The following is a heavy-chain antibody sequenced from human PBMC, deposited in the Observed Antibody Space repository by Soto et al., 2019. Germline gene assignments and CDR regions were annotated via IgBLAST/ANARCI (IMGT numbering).Heavy chain of an antibody. J-gene: IGHJ4*02. V-gene: IGHV3-30-3*01. CDR1: GFTFSSYA. CDR3: AREGIAVAGSFDY. D-gene: IGHD6-19*01. Sequence: PGGSLRLSCAASGFTFSSYAMHWVRQAPGKGLEWVAVISYDGSNKYYADSVKGRFTISRDNSKNTLYLQMNSLRAEDTAVYYCAREGIAVAGSFDYWGQRTLVTVSS. CDR2: ISYDGSNK.